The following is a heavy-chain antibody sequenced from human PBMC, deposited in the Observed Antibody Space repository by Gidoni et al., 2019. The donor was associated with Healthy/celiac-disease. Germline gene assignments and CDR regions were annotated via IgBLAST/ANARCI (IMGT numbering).Heavy chain of an antibody. V-gene: IGHV4-59*01. Sequence: QVQLQESGPGLVKPSETLSLTCTASGGSISSYYWSWIRQPPGKGLEWIGYIYYSGSTNYNPSLKSRVTISVDTSKNQFSLKLSSVTAADTAVYYCARGALYYDFWSGYYGDWFDPWGQGTLVTVSS. J-gene: IGHJ5*02. CDR1: GGSISSYY. CDR2: IYYSGST. D-gene: IGHD3-3*01. CDR3: ARGALYYDFWSGYYGDWFDP.